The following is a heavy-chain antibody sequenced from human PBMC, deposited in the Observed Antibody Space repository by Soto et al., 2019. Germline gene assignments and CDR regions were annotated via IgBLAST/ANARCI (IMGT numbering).Heavy chain of an antibody. J-gene: IGHJ3*02. CDR2: IYSGGST. Sequence: PGGSLRLSCAASGFTVSSNYMSWVRQAPGKGLEWVSVIYSGGSTYYADSVKGRFTISRDNSKNTLYLQMDSLRAEDTAVYYCGRGGYYDSSGYGGGCAFDIWGQGTMVTVSS. D-gene: IGHD3-22*01. CDR1: GFTVSSNY. CDR3: GRGGYYDSSGYGGGCAFDI. V-gene: IGHV3-53*01.